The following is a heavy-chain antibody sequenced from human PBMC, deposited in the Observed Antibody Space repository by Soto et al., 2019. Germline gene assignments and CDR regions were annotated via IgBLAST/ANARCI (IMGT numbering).Heavy chain of an antibody. CDR3: ARGQKYYDYIWGSYRPFDY. Sequence: GGSLRLSCAASGFTFSSYAMSWVRQAPGKGLEWVANIKQDGSEKYYVDSVKGRFTISRDNAKNSLYLQMNSLRAEDAAVYYCARGQKYYDYIWGSYRPFDYWGQGTLVTVSS. J-gene: IGHJ4*02. CDR1: GFTFSSYA. V-gene: IGHV3-7*01. CDR2: IKQDGSEK. D-gene: IGHD3-16*02.